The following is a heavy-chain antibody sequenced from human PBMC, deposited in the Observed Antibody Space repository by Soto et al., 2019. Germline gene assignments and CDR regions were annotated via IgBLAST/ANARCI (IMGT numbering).Heavy chain of an antibody. V-gene: IGHV3-30*18. J-gene: IGHJ5*02. Sequence: GGSLRLSCAASGFSFNKYGMHWVRQAPGKGLEWVAYVSSDGSNQYYADSVKGRFTISRDNSKSTLFLQLDSLRVDDTAVYYCAKDRVIQLLPIWPDPWGQGTLVTVSS. CDR3: AKDRVIQLLPIWPDP. D-gene: IGHD2-2*01. CDR1: GFSFNKYG. CDR2: VSSDGSNQ.